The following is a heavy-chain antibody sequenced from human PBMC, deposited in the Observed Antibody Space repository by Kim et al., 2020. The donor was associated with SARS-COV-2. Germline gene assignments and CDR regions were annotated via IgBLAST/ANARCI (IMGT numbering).Heavy chain of an antibody. J-gene: IGHJ4*02. V-gene: IGHV5-51*01. CDR2: IYPGDSET. Sequence: GESLKISCQGSGYSFTDYWIGWVRQLPGKGLEWMGIIYPGDSETRYSPSFQGQVTISADKSIRTAYLQWRSLKASDTAMYYCTRGGDGFVAPFDSWGQGTLVTVSS. D-gene: IGHD2-15*01. CDR3: TRGGDGFVAPFDS. CDR1: GYSFTDYW.